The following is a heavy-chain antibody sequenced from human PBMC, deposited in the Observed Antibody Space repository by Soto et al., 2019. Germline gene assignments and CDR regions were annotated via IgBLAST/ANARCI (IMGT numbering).Heavy chain of an antibody. CDR1: GFTFSSYA. J-gene: IGHJ5*02. V-gene: IGHV3-30-3*01. Sequence: GGSLRLSCAASGFTFSSYAMHWVRQAPGKGLEGVAVISYDGSNKYYADSVKGRFTISRDNSKNTLYLQMNSLRAEDTAVYYCARDHLETVFGDRPRFVPWFDPWGQGALVTVSS. CDR2: ISYDGSNK. CDR3: ARDHLETVFGDRPRFVPWFDP. D-gene: IGHD2-21*01.